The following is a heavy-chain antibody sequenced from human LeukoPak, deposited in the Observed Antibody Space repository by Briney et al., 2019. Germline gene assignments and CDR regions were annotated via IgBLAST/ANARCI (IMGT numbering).Heavy chain of an antibody. CDR1: GFTFCSYG. Sequence: GGSLRLSCAASGFTFCSYGMHWVRQAPGKGLEWVAVISYDGRNKYYADSVKGRFTISRDNSKNTMYLQMNSLRAEDTAVYYCAKDQGLTMVRGPDGIYCMDVWGQGTTVTVSS. J-gene: IGHJ6*02. CDR3: AKDQGLTMVRGPDGIYCMDV. CDR2: ISYDGRNK. D-gene: IGHD3-10*01. V-gene: IGHV3-30*18.